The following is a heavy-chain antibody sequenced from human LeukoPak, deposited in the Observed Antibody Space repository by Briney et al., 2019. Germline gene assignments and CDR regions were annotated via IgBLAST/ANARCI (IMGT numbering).Heavy chain of an antibody. CDR1: GGSFSGYY. CDR2: INLSGST. V-gene: IGHV4-34*01. D-gene: IGHD3-3*01. J-gene: IGHJ4*02. Sequence: PSETLSLTCAVYGGSFSGYYWSWIRQPPGKGLEWIGEINLSGSTNYNPSLKSRVTISVDTSKNQFSLKLSSVTAADTAVYYCARSTTIFGVVIITEFDYWGQGTLVTVSS. CDR3: ARSTTIFGVVIITEFDY.